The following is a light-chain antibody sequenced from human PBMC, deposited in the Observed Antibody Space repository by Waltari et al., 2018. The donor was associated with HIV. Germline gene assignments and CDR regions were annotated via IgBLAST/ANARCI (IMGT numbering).Light chain of an antibody. V-gene: IGLV3-21*02. CDR1: NIGCKS. CDR2: NGS. J-gene: IGLJ1*01. Sequence: SYVLTQSPSVSVAPGQTATITRGGNNIGCKSVHWYQQKAGQAPVLVVYNGSDRPSGIPERFSGSRSGNTATLTISRVEAGDEADYYCHVWDRSSDHHVFGPGTKVTVL. CDR3: HVWDRSSDHHV.